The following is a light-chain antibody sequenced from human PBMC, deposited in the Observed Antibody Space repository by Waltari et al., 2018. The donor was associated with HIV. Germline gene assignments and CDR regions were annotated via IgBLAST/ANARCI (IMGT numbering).Light chain of an antibody. J-gene: IGLJ3*02. CDR2: EGN. CDR1: SIDIGGYNY. V-gene: IGLV2-8*01. CDR3: SSYAGSNSWV. Sequence: QSALTQPPSASGSPGQSVTIPCTGTSIDIGGYNYVSWYQQYPGKAPKVMIHEGNKRPSGVPDRFSGSKSGNTASLTVSGLQAEDEAYYYCSSYAGSNSWVFGGGTKLTVL.